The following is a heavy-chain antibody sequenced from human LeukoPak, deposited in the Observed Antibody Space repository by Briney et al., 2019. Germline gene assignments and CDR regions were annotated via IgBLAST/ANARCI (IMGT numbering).Heavy chain of an antibody. Sequence: SETLSLTCTVSGGSISNYYWSWIRQPAGKGLEWIGRIYTSGSTNYNPSLKSRVTVSVDTSKNQFSLKLSSVTAADTAVYYCASTGSGSYFPLDYWGQGTLVTVSS. CDR2: IYTSGST. CDR3: ASTGSGSYFPLDY. D-gene: IGHD3-10*01. V-gene: IGHV4-4*07. J-gene: IGHJ4*02. CDR1: GGSISNYY.